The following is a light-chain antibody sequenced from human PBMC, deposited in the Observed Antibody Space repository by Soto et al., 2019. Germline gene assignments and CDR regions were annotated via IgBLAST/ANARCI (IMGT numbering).Light chain of an antibody. Sequence: QSVLTQPPSVSGAPGQRVTISCTGSSSNIGAGYDVHWYQHLPGTAPKLLIYANSNRPSGVPDRFSASKSGTSASLAITGLQAEDEAEYYCHSYDSSLSGYVFGTGTKLTVL. CDR2: ANS. V-gene: IGLV1-40*01. J-gene: IGLJ1*01. CDR1: SSNIGAGYD. CDR3: HSYDSSLSGYV.